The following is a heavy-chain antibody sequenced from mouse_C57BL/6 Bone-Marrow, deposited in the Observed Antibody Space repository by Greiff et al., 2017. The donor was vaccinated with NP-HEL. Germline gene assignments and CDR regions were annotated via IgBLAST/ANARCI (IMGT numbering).Heavy chain of an antibody. CDR3: ARSATTVEGDY. V-gene: IGHV1-19*01. D-gene: IGHD1-1*01. CDR2: INPYNGGT. J-gene: IGHJ2*01. Sequence: EVQLQQSGPVLVKPGASVKMSCKASGYTFTDYYMNWVKQSHGKSLGWIGVINPYNGGTSYNQKFKGKATLTVDKSSSTAYMELNSLTSEDSAVYYCARSATTVEGDYWGQGTTLTVSS. CDR1: GYTFTDYY.